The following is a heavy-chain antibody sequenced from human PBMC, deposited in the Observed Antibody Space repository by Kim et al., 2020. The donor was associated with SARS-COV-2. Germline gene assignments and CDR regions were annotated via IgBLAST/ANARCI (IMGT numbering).Heavy chain of an antibody. CDR3: ARDSKPRAYYYDSSGWDAFDI. D-gene: IGHD3-22*01. Sequence: ASVKVSCKASGYTFTGYYMHWVRQAPGQGLEWMGRINPNSGGTNYAQKFQGRVTMTRDTSISTAYMELSRLRSDDTAVYYCARDSKPRAYYYDSSGWDAFDIWGQGTMVTVSS. J-gene: IGHJ3*02. V-gene: IGHV1-2*06. CDR2: INPNSGGT. CDR1: GYTFTGYY.